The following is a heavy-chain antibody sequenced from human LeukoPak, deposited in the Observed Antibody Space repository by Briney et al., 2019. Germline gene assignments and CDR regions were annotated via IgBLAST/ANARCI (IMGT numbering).Heavy chain of an antibody. CDR3: ATSTDYYYYYMDV. J-gene: IGHJ6*03. V-gene: IGHV4-59*01. Sequence: NTSETLSLTCTVSGGSISSYYWSWIRQPPGKGLEWIGYIYYSGSTNYNPSLKSRVTISVDTSKNQFSLKLSSVTAADTAVYYCATSTDYYYYYMDVWGKGTTITVSS. CDR1: GGSISSYY. CDR2: IYYSGST.